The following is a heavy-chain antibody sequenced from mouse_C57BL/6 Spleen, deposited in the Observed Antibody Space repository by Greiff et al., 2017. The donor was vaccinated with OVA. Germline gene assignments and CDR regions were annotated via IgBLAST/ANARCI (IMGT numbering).Heavy chain of an antibody. V-gene: IGHV1-66*01. J-gene: IGHJ2*01. CDR3: ARGGFSVYFDY. CDR1: GYSFPSYY. CDR2: IFPGSGNT. Sequence: QVQLQQSGPELVTPGASVKISCTASGYSFPSYYIHWVKQRPGQGLAWIGWIFPGSGNTKYNEKFKGTATLPADTSSSTAYMQLSSLTSEDAAVYYCARGGFSVYFDYWGQGTTLTVSS.